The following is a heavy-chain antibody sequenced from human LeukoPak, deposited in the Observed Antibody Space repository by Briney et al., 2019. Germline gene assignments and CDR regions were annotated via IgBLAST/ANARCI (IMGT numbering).Heavy chain of an antibody. J-gene: IGHJ5*02. Sequence: PSETLSLTCTVSGGSISSYYWSWIRQPPGKGLEWIGYIYYSGSTNYNTSLKSRVTISVDTSKNQLSLKLSSVTAADTAVYYCARGVRWFGELSDWFDPWGQGTLVTVSS. D-gene: IGHD3-10*01. V-gene: IGHV4-59*01. CDR3: ARGVRWFGELSDWFDP. CDR2: IYYSGST. CDR1: GGSISSYY.